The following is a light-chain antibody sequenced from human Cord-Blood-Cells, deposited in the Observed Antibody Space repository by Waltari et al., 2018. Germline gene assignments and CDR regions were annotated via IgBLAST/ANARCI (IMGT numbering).Light chain of an antibody. CDR2: GAS. CDR3: QQYNNWLLFT. J-gene: IGKJ3*01. V-gene: IGKV3-15*01. Sequence: EIVMTQSPATLSVSPGERATLSCRASQSVSSNLAWYQQKPGQAPRLLIYGASTRATGIPARFSGSGFGTEFTLTISSLQSEDFAVYYCQQYNNWLLFTFGPGTKVDIK. CDR1: QSVSSN.